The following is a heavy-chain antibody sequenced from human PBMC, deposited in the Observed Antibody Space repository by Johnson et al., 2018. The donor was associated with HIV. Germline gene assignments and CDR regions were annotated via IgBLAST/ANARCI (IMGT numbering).Heavy chain of an antibody. D-gene: IGHD3-10*01. V-gene: IGHV3-53*01. CDR1: GFTVSSNY. Sequence: VQLVESGGGLIQPGGSLRLSCAASGFTVSSNYMSWVRQAPGKGLEWVSVIYSGGSTYYADSVKGRFTISRDNSKNTLYLQMNSLRAEDTAVYYCARVLMRGAYYYDIWGQGTMVTVSS. CDR2: IYSGGST. J-gene: IGHJ3*02. CDR3: ARVLMRGAYYYDI.